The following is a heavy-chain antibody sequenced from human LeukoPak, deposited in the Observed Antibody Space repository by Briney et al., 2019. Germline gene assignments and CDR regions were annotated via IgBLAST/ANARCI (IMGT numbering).Heavy chain of an antibody. CDR3: VRQGDGSGCLFHY. J-gene: IGHJ4*02. CDR1: GYPFTTYW. D-gene: IGHD6-19*01. Sequence: GESLKISCKGSGYPFTTYWIGWVRQMPGKGLEWMGVVYPGDSYTRYSPSFQGQVTISADKSISTAYLQWSSMKASDSAMYYCVRQGDGSGCLFHYWGQATLVTVSS. CDR2: VYPGDSYT. V-gene: IGHV5-51*01.